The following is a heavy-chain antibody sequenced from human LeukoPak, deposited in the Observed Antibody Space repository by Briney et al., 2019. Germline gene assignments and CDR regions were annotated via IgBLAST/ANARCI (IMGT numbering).Heavy chain of an antibody. CDR3: ARDRCTNGVCYYDY. J-gene: IGHJ4*02. Sequence: GGSLRLSCAASGFTFSSYGMYWVRQAPGKGLEWVAVIWYDGSNKYYGDSVKGRFTISRDNPKNTLYLQMNSLRAEDTAVYYCARDRCTNGVCYYDYWGQGTLVTVSS. CDR1: GFTFSSYG. D-gene: IGHD2-8*01. CDR2: IWYDGSNK. V-gene: IGHV3-33*01.